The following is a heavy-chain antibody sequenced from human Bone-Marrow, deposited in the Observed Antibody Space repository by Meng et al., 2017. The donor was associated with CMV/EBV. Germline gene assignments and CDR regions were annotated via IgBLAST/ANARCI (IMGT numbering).Heavy chain of an antibody. Sequence: ASVKVSCKASGYTFTSYGISWVRQAPGQGLEWMGWISAYNGNTNYAQKLQGRVTMTTDTSTSTAYMELRSLRSDDTAVDYCAGDFYHFWSGYFIPWRRNSYYYGMDVWGQGTTVPVSS. CDR2: ISAYNGNT. D-gene: IGHD3-3*01. V-gene: IGHV1-18*01. CDR3: AGDFYHFWSGYFIPWRRNSYYYGMDV. J-gene: IGHJ6*02. CDR1: GYTFTSYG.